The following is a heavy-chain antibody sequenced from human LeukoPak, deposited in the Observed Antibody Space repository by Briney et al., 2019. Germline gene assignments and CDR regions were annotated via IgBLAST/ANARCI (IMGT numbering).Heavy chain of an antibody. V-gene: IGHV1-2*02. J-gene: IGHJ4*02. CDR1: GYTFTAYY. CDR2: INPNSGGT. CDR3: ARDFPSSGWYHPFDY. D-gene: IGHD6-19*01. Sequence: ASVKVSCKASGYTFTAYYMHWVRQAPGQGLEWMGWINPNSGGTNYAQKLQGRVTMTRDTSISTVYMELSRLRSDDTAVYYCARDFPSSGWYHPFDYWGQGILVTVSS.